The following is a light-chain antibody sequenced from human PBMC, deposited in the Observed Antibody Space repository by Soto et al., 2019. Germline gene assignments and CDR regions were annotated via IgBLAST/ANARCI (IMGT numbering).Light chain of an antibody. CDR1: QSVSSNY. J-gene: IGKJ1*01. Sequence: EIVMTQSPATLSASPGERATLSCRASQSVSSNYLAWYQQRPGQAPRLLIYGASTRATGIPDRFSGSGSGTDFTLTISRLEPEDFAVYYCQEHGSSPRTFGQGTKVDIK. V-gene: IGKV3-20*01. CDR3: QEHGSSPRT. CDR2: GAS.